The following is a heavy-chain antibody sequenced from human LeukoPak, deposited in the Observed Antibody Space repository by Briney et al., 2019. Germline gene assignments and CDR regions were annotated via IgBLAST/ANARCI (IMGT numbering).Heavy chain of an antibody. CDR2: ISYDGSDK. D-gene: IGHD4-17*01. Sequence: GGSLRLSCAASGFTFSSYAMHWVRQAPGKGLKGGAVISYDGSDKYYADSVKGRFTISRDNSKNTLYLQMNSLRAEDTAVYYCARDGGYGDYAFRSYFDYWGQGTLVTVSS. CDR1: GFTFSSYA. J-gene: IGHJ4*02. CDR3: ARDGGYGDYAFRSYFDY. V-gene: IGHV3-30-3*01.